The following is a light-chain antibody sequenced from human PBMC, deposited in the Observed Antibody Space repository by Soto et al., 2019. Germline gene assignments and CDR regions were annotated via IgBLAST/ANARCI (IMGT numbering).Light chain of an antibody. J-gene: IGLJ2*01. Sequence: QSALTQPASVSGSPGQSITISCTGTSSEVGGYNYVSWYQQHPGKAPKLMIYEVSNRPSGVSNRFSGSTSGNTASLTISGLQAEDEADYYCSSSTSSSTVVFGGGTKVTVL. CDR1: SSEVGGYNY. CDR2: EVS. V-gene: IGLV2-14*01. CDR3: SSSTSSSTVV.